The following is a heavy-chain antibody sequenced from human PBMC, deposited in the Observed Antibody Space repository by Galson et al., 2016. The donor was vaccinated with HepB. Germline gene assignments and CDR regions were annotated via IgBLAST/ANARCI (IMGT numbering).Heavy chain of an antibody. CDR2: VWYDGVKK. V-gene: IGHV3-33*01. CDR1: DFRFSSYN. D-gene: IGHD5-24*01. CDR3: VRGDAYIPGDL. J-gene: IGHJ6*02. Sequence: SLRLSCAASDFRFSSYNMVWVRQVPGKGLEWVAVVWYDGVKKFYGESVRGRFTVSRDNSENSLSLQMTSLRDEDSAVYYCVRGDAYIPGDLWGQGTTVTVSS.